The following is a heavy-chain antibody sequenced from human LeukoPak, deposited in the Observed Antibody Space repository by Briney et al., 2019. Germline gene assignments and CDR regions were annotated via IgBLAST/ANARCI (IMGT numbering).Heavy chain of an antibody. D-gene: IGHD2-21*01. CDR2: IYYRGST. J-gene: IGHJ4*02. V-gene: IGHV4-31*03. CDR1: GGSISSGSYY. CDR3: ARAAYCGGDCYSLFDY. Sequence: PSETLSLTCTVSGGSISSGSYYWSWFRQHPGMGLEWIGYIYYRGSTYYNPSLMSRVIISVDTSKNQFSLKLSSVTALDTAVYYCARAAYCGGDCYSLFDYWGQGTLVTVSS.